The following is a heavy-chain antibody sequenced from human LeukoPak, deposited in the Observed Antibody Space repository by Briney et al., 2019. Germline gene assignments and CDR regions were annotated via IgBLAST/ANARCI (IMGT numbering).Heavy chain of an antibody. CDR2: INHSGST. Sequence: PSETLSLTCAVYGGSFSGYYWSWIRQPPGKGLEWIGEINHSGSTNYNPSLKSRVTISVDTSKNQFSLKLSSVTAADTAVYYCARLDDFWSGSPQGYFDYWGQGTLVTVSS. CDR3: ARLDDFWSGSPQGYFDY. J-gene: IGHJ4*02. D-gene: IGHD3-3*01. V-gene: IGHV4-34*01. CDR1: GGSFSGYY.